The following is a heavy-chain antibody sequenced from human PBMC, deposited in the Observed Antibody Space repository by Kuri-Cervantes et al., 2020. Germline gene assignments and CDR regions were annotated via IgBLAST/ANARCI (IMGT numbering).Heavy chain of an antibody. CDR2: INPSGGST. CDR3: ASGKGGRFFDY. Sequence: ASVKVSCKASGYTFTSYYMHWVRQAPGQGLEWMGIINPSGGSTSYAQKFQGRVTMTTDTSTSTAYMELRSLRSDDTAVYYCASGKGGRFFDYWGQGTLVTDSS. CDR1: GYTFTSYY. D-gene: IGHD4-23*01. V-gene: IGHV1-46*01. J-gene: IGHJ4*02.